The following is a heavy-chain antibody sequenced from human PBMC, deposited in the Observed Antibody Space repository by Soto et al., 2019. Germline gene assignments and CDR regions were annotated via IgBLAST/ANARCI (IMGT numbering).Heavy chain of an antibody. V-gene: IGHV3-48*03. CDR3: ARGISGYYSSLDY. D-gene: IGHD3-22*01. J-gene: IGHJ4*02. Sequence: HLVESGGGLAQPGGSLRLSCAASGFTFSSDTWIWVRQAPGKGLQWVAYISTSGNTKKYADSVKGRFTISRDNAVQSVYLQMNRLRHDDTAFYYWARGISGYYSSLDYWGQGTLVTVSS. CDR2: ISTSGNTK. CDR1: GFTFSSDT.